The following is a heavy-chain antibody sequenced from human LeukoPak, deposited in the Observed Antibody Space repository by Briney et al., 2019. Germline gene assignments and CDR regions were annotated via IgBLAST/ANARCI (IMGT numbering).Heavy chain of an antibody. Sequence: SETLSLTCTVSGGSISSSSYYWGWIRQPPGKGLEWIGSIYYSGSTYYNPSLKSRVTISVDTSKNQFSLKLSSVTAADTAVYYCARAPYCIGTSCYGGIFYWGQGTLVTVSS. CDR2: IYYSGST. CDR3: ARAPYCIGTSCYGGIFY. CDR1: GGSISSSSYY. V-gene: IGHV4-39*07. D-gene: IGHD2-2*01. J-gene: IGHJ4*02.